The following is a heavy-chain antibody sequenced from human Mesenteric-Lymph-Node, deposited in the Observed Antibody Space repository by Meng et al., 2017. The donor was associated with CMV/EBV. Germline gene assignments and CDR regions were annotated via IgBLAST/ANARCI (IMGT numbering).Heavy chain of an antibody. D-gene: IGHD6-19*01. J-gene: IGHJ4*02. V-gene: IGHV4-34*01. CDR3: ARKYSSGWYVFDY. Sequence: SETLSLTCAVYGGSFSGYYWSWIRQPPGKGLEWIGEINHSGSTNYNPSLKSRVTTSVDTSKNQFSLKLSSVTAADTAVYYCARKYSSGWYVFDYWGQGTLVTVSS. CDR1: GGSFSGYY. CDR2: INHSGST.